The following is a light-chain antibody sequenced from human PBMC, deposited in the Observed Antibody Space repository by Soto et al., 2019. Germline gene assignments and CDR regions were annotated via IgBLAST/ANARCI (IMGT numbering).Light chain of an antibody. J-gene: IGLJ3*02. CDR1: NSDVGGYDY. CDR2: EVN. CDR3: SSYTDSTTLVL. Sequence: QSVLTQPASVSGSPGQSITISCTGNNSDVGGYDYVSWYQQHPGKAPKLIIYEVNRRPSGVSSRFSGSKSGNTASLTISGLQAEDEADYFCSSYTDSTTLVLFGGGTKLTVL. V-gene: IGLV2-14*01.